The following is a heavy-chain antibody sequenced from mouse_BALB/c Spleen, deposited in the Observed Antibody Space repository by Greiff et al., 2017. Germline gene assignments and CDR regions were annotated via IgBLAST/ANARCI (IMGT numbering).Heavy chain of an antibody. CDR3: ARDRDGRAMDY. Sequence: EVKLQESGPGLVKPSQSLSLTCSVTGYSITSGYYWNWIRQFPGNKLEWMGYISYDGSNNYNPSLKNRISITRDTSKNQFFLKLNSVTTEDTATYYCARDRDGRAMDYWGQGTSVTVSS. V-gene: IGHV3-6*02. CDR1: GYSITSGYY. CDR2: ISYDGSN. D-gene: IGHD1-1*02. J-gene: IGHJ4*01.